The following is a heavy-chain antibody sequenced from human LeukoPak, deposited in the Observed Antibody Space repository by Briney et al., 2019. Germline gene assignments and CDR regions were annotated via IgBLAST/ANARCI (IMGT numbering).Heavy chain of an antibody. CDR1: GYSISSGYY. CDR2: IYHSGST. V-gene: IGHV4-38-2*01. J-gene: IGHJ6*03. Sequence: SETLSLTCAVSGYSISSGYYWGWIRQPPGKGLEWIGSIYHSGSTYYNPSLKSRPTIPVDTSKNQFSLKLSSVTAADTAVYYCARNYGSVHLYYYYYYYMDVWGKGTTVTVSS. D-gene: IGHD3-10*01. CDR3: ARNYGSVHLYYYYYYYMDV.